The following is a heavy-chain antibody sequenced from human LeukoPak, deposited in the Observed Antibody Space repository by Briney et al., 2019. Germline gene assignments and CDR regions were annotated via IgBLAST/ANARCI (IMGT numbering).Heavy chain of an antibody. D-gene: IGHD1-26*01. V-gene: IGHV3-23*01. CDR2: ISGGGGST. CDR1: GFTFTSYS. J-gene: IGHJ4*02. CDR3: AKDSVVRNTGSYYFAS. Sequence: GGSLRLSCAASGFTFTSYSMNWVRQAPGKGLEWVSTISGGGGSTYYADSVKGRFTISRDNSRNTLYLQMSSLRAEDTAIYYCAKDSVVRNTGSYYFASWGQGTLVTVSS.